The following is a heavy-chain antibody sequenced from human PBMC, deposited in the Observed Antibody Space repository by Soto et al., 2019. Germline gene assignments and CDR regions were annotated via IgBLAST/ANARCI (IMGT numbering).Heavy chain of an antibody. CDR3: ARLPQDYYFHGMDV. CDR1: GYSFSTFW. J-gene: IGHJ6*02. Sequence: GESLKISCKGSGYSFSTFWIGWVRQMPGKVLEWMGIIYPSDSDTRYSPSFQGQVTISADKSSRTAYLQWSSLKASDSAMYYCARLPQDYYFHGMDVWGQGXPVTVYS. V-gene: IGHV5-51*01. CDR2: IYPSDSDT.